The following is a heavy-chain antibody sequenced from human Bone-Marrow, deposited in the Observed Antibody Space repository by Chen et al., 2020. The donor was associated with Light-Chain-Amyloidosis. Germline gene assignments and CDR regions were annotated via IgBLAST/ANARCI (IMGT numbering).Heavy chain of an antibody. D-gene: IGHD2-15*01. J-gene: IGHJ3*02. Sequence: QVQLVQSGAEVKKPGSSVKVSCRTSGGTFSSFPIICVRQAPGQGLEWVGGVIPILDTPTYAQKFQGRVTITADDSTSTAYMELRSLTSEDTAVYFCARVPRVLAAHALDIWGQGTIVSVSS. CDR3: ARVPRVLAAHALDI. CDR1: GGTFSSFP. V-gene: IGHV1-69*01. CDR2: VIPILDTP.